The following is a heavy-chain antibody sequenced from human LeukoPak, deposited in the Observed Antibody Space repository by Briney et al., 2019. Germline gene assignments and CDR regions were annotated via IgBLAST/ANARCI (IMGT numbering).Heavy chain of an antibody. Sequence: RASVKVSCKASGGTFSSYAISWVRQAPGQGLEWMGGIIPIFGTANYAQKFQGRVTITADESTSTAYMELSSLRSEDTAVYYCAKAYSGRNGYYFDYWGQGTLVTLSS. J-gene: IGHJ4*02. V-gene: IGHV1-69*13. CDR1: GGTFSSYA. CDR3: AKAYSGRNGYYFDY. D-gene: IGHD1-26*01. CDR2: IIPIFGTA.